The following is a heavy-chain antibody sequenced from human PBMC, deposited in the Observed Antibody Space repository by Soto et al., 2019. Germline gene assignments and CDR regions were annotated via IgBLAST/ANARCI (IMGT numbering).Heavy chain of an antibody. Sequence: GGSLRLSCAASGFTFSSYAMSWVRQAAGKGLEWISAISGSGSSTYYADSMKGRFTISRDNSKNTLYLQMNSLRAEDTAVYNCAKEPVGPDWYFDLWGRDTLVTVSS. CDR2: ISGSGSST. V-gene: IGHV3-23*01. CDR3: AKEPVGPDWYFDL. CDR1: GFTFSSYA. J-gene: IGHJ2*01.